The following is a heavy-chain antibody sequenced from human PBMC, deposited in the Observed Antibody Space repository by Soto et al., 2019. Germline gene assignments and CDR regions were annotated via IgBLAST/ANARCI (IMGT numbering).Heavy chain of an antibody. CDR1: GGSFKSGSYS. J-gene: IGHJ4*02. V-gene: IGHV4-61*01. CDR2: VYHTGRT. Sequence: SETLSLTCTVSGGSFKSGSYSWSWIRQPPGKGLEWIGYVYHTGRTSYNPSLKSRVSISMDTSKNQFSLNLDSVTAADTAVCFCARASPGPAGFDSWGQGTLVTVSS. CDR3: ARASPGPAGFDS.